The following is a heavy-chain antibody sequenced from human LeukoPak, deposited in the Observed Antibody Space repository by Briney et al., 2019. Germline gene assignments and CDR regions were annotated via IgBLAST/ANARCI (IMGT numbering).Heavy chain of an antibody. D-gene: IGHD3-16*01. V-gene: IGHV1-18*01. Sequence: ASVKVSSKAAGYTFTAYGISWGREAPGQGLEWMGWITTYSGNTYYAQKLQGRVTMTTDTSTSTAYMELRSLRSDATAVYYCATPLIGQGRSLGYWGRRTLVTVSS. CDR3: ATPLIGQGRSLGY. CDR1: GYTFTAYG. CDR2: ITTYSGNT. J-gene: IGHJ4*02.